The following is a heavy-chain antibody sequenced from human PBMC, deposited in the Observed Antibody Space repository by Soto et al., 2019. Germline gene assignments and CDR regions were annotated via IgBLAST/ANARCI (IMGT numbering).Heavy chain of an antibody. CDR3: ARFVVVAPVENA. CDR1: GDSINTNSYY. Sequence: PSKSLSRTCTFSGDSINTNSYYCGSVRQPPGKGREWIGSVFYNRTTYYTPSLKSRVTISLAPSRTPFSLKLESVTADDTAVYFCARFVVVAPVENAWGKGTLVT. V-gene: IGHV4-39*01. D-gene: IGHD2-15*01. J-gene: IGHJ4*02. CDR2: VFYNRTT.